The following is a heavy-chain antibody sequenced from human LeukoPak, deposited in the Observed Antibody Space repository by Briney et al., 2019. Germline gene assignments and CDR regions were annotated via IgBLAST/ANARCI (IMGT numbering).Heavy chain of an antibody. CDR1: GGTFSSYA. D-gene: IGHD1-26*01. Sequence: ASVKVSCKVSGGTFSSYAISWVRQAPGQGLEWMGGIIPIFGTANYAQKFQGRVTITADESTSTAYMELSSLRSEDTAVYYCARVGSGSYGRVYWGQGTLVTVSS. CDR3: ARVGSGSYGRVY. V-gene: IGHV1-69*01. J-gene: IGHJ4*02. CDR2: IIPIFGTA.